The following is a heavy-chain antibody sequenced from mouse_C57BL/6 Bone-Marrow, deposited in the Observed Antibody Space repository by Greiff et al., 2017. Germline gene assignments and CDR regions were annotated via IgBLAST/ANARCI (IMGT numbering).Heavy chain of an antibody. Sequence: QVQLQQPGAELVKPGASVTMSCKASGYTFTSYWITWVKQRPGQGLEWIGDIYPNSGRTNYNEKFKSKAILTVDTSSNTAYMKLSSLTSEDSAVFYGARSGPVGRCFDYWGQGTTLTVSS. CDR3: ARSGPVGRCFDY. CDR2: IYPNSGRT. D-gene: IGHD3-1*01. V-gene: IGHV1-55*01. CDR1: GYTFTSYW. J-gene: IGHJ2*01.